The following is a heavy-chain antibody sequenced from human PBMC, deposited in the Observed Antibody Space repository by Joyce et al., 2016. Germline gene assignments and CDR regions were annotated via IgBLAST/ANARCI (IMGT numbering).Heavy chain of an antibody. CDR3: ARPSTSMVTDDAFDL. Sequence: QVQLVQSGAEVKKPGASVKVSCKASGYIFTSYGINWVRHAPGQGLEWMGWIIVYNGDTNDAQKFQGRLTMTTDTSTSTAYMELKSLRSDDTAVYYCARPSTSMVTDDAFDLWGQGTMVTVSS. V-gene: IGHV1-18*01. CDR1: GYIFTSYG. CDR2: IIVYNGDT. J-gene: IGHJ3*01. D-gene: IGHD5-18*01.